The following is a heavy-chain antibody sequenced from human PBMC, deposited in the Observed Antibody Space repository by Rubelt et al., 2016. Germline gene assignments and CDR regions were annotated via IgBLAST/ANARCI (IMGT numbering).Heavy chain of an antibody. Sequence: QVQLVESGGGVVQPGRSLRLSCAASGFTFSDYAMHWVRQAPGKGLEWMAVISYDAINKYYADSVKGRFSISRDNSKNTLYLQMNSLRAEDTAVYYCARDSGPRFLEWLLGYWGQGTLVSVSS. CDR2: ISYDAINK. CDR3: ARDSGPRFLEWLLGY. J-gene: IGHJ4*02. CDR1: GFTFSDYA. D-gene: IGHD3-3*01. V-gene: IGHV3-30*04.